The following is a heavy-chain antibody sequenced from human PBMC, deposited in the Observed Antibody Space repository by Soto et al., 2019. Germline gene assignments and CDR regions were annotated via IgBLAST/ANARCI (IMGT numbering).Heavy chain of an antibody. CDR2: IKQDGSET. V-gene: IGHV3-7*03. Sequence: PGGSLRLSCVASEFTFSRHWMSWVRQTPGKRLEWVANIKQDGSETSYVDSVMGRLTIARDNAENSLYLQMDNLRGEDTALYYCVRGPPSWESRVYWYFDLWGRGTLVTVSS. CDR3: VRGPPSWESRVYWYFDL. D-gene: IGHD1-26*01. J-gene: IGHJ2*01. CDR1: EFTFSRHW.